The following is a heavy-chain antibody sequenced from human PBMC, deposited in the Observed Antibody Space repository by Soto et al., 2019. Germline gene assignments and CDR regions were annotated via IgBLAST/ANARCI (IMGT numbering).Heavy chain of an antibody. CDR2: IWYDGSYK. CDR1: GFTFISYG. Sequence: VGSLRLSCAASGFTFISYGMHWVLQAPGKGLEWVAVIWYDGSYKYYADSVKGRFTISRDNSKDTLYLQMNSLRVEDTAVYYWSRPRYSSGWYHEYWGQGTRVNVSS. V-gene: IGHV3-33*01. D-gene: IGHD6-19*01. J-gene: IGHJ4*02. CDR3: SRPRYSSGWYHEY.